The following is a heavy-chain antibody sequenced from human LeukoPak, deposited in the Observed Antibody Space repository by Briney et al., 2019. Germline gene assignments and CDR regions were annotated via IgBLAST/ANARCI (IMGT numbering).Heavy chain of an antibody. CDR2: INWNGGST. V-gene: IGHV3-20*04. CDR1: AFTFDDYA. J-gene: IGHJ1*01. Sequence: GGSLRLSCTASAFTFDDYAMSWVRQAPGKGLEWVSTINWNGGSTGYANSVKGRFTISRDNANDSLYLQMNSPRAEDTAVYYCARGYSSGFYQVAEYFQQWGQGTLVTVSS. CDR3: ARGYSSGFYQVAEYFQQ. D-gene: IGHD6-19*01.